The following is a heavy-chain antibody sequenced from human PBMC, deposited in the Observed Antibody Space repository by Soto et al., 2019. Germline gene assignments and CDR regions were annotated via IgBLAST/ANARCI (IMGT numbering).Heavy chain of an antibody. CDR1: GYTFTSYG. CDR2: ISAYDGNT. CDR3: ARGGYYDSSGSRNYYYYGMNV. D-gene: IGHD3-22*01. Sequence: QAQLVQSGAEVKKPGASVKVSCKASGYTFTSYGINWVRQAPGQGLEWLGWISAYDGNTKYAQSVQGRVSMTTDTSTKTAYMERRSLRSDDTAMYYCARGGYYDSSGSRNYYYYGMNVWGQGTTVRVSS. J-gene: IGHJ6*02. V-gene: IGHV1-18*04.